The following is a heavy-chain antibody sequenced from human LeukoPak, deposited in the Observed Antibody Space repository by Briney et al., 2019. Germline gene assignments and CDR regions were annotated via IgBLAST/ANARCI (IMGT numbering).Heavy chain of an antibody. D-gene: IGHD6-13*01. V-gene: IGHV4-4*09. CDR1: GGSISSYY. CDR2: IYTSGST. CDR3: ARRFKAAAGTAHYYYYYYMDV. Sequence: PSETLSLTCTVSGGSISSYYWSWIRQPPGKGLEWIGYIYTSGSTNYNPSLKSRVTISVDTSKNQFSLKLSSVTAADTAVYYRARRFKAAAGTAHYYYYYYMDVWGKGTTVTVSS. J-gene: IGHJ6*03.